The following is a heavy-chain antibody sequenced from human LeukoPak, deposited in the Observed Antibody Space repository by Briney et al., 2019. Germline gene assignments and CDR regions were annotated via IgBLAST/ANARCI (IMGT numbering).Heavy chain of an antibody. V-gene: IGHV3-23*01. D-gene: IGHD3-10*01. CDR1: GFTFLSCV. Sequence: GGSLPLPHVRSGFTFLSCVLRWLRQAPGKGLECVSTICRDGDTKNYADSVMGRFIISRDNSLNTVYQQMSTLTTADSSRYYCAKAHIGSAFVSHPGGYSREPSWSCGQGTLVTVSS. CDR3: AKAHIGSAFVSHPGGYSREPSWS. CDR2: ICRDGDTK. J-gene: IGHJ5*02.